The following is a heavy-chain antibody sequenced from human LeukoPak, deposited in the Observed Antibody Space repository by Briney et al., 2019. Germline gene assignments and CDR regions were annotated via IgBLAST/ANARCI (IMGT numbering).Heavy chain of an antibody. D-gene: IGHD4-23*01. V-gene: IGHV4-31*03. J-gene: IGHJ3*02. Sequence: SQTLPLTRTVSGGTISSGRYHWRCPRQPPGKALEWLGHNYYSGSTYYNPSLKSRVTISVDTSKNQLSLKLSSVTAADTAVYYCARFYGGNSGMLPRATFDIWGQGTMVTVSS. CDR1: GGTISSGRYH. CDR2: NYYSGST. CDR3: ARFYGGNSGMLPRATFDI.